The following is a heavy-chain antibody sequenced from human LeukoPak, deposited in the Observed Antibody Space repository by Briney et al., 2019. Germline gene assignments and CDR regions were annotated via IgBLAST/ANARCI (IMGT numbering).Heavy chain of an antibody. CDR1: GGSISSYH. J-gene: IGHJ3*02. D-gene: IGHD3-10*01. CDR3: ARGRIYYYGSGSYYPDAFDI. CDR2: IYYSGST. Sequence: PSETLSLTCTVSGGSISSYHWSWIRQPPGKGLEWIGYIYYSGSTNYNPSLKSRVTISVDTSKNQFSLKLSSVTAADTAVYYCARGRIYYYGSGSYYPDAFDIWGQGTMVTVSS. V-gene: IGHV4-59*01.